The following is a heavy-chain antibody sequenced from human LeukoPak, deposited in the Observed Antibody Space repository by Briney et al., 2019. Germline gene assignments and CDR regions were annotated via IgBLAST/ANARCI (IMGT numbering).Heavy chain of an antibody. V-gene: IGHV4-39*01. CDR1: GGSISSSSYY. CDR3: ARVGSGMATCFDY. Sequence: SETLSLTCTVSGGSISSSSYYWGWIRQPPGKGLEWIGSIYYSGSTYYDPSLKSRVTISVDTSKNQFSLELSSVTAADTAVYYCARVGSGMATCFDYWGQGTLVTVSS. CDR2: IYYSGST. J-gene: IGHJ4*02. D-gene: IGHD2-8*01.